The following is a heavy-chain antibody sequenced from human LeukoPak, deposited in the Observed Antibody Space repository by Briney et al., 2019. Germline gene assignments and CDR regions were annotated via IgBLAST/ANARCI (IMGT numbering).Heavy chain of an antibody. Sequence: ASVKVSCKASGYTFTSYDINWVRQATGQGLEWMGWMNPNSGNTGYAQKFQGRVTMTRNTSTSTAYMELSSLRSEDTAVYYCARGSNVLRYFDWSNWFDPWGQGTLVTVSS. D-gene: IGHD3-9*01. V-gene: IGHV1-8*01. CDR2: MNPNSGNT. CDR3: ARGSNVLRYFDWSNWFDP. CDR1: GYTFTSYD. J-gene: IGHJ5*02.